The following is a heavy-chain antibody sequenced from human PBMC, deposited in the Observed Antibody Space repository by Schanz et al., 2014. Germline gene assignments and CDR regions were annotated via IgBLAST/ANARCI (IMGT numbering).Heavy chain of an antibody. J-gene: IGHJ4*01. Sequence: TFNSYAISWVRQAPGQGLEWVVVIIPIFGTANYAQKFQGRVTITADESTSTAYSELIIQRSGDTAVYYSARRALPPGVREIWRWSAPFASTCSVRIKDY. CDR3: ARRALPPGVREIWRWSAPFASTCSVRIKDY. CDR2: IIPIFGTA. D-gene: IGHD3-10*01. V-gene: IGHV1-69*01. CDR1: TFNSYA.